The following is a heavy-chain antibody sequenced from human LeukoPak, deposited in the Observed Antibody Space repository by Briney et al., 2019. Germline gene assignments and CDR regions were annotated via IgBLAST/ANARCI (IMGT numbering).Heavy chain of an antibody. D-gene: IGHD5-12*01. CDR2: ISYDGSNK. V-gene: IGHV3-30*03. CDR1: GFTFSSYG. J-gene: IGHJ6*02. CDR3: ATDIPSPDKVATISGYYYYGMDV. Sequence: GGSLRLSCAASGFTFSSYGMHWVRQAPGKGLEWVAVISYDGSNKYYADSVKGRFTISRDNSKNTLYLQMNSLRAEDTAVYYCATDIPSPDKVATISGYYYYGMDVWGQGTTVTVSS.